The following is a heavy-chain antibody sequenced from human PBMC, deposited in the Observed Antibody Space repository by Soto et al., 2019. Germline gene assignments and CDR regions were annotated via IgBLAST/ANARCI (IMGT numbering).Heavy chain of an antibody. CDR3: AHRFDWYCFNY. CDR2: IYWDDDK. CDR1: GFSLSTSEVG. D-gene: IGHD3-9*01. V-gene: IGHV2-5*02. J-gene: IGHJ4*02. Sequence: QITLKESGPTLVKPTQTLTLTCTFSGFSLSTSEVGVGWIRQPPGKALEWLALIYWDDDKRYRPSLKSRLTLPKDPSKNRVVLTMTNMDPVDTATDYCAHRFDWYCFNYWGQGTLVTVSS.